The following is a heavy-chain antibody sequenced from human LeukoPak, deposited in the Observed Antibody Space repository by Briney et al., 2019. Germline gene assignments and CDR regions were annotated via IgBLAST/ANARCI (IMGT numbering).Heavy chain of an antibody. CDR3: ARMEGLYSGSYNFDY. CDR2: INPKSGGT. J-gene: IGHJ4*02. V-gene: IGHV1-2*02. Sequence: GASVKVSCKASGYTFTGYYMHWVRQAPGQGLEWMGWINPKSGGTNYAQKFQGRVTMTRDTSIRTAYMELSRLRSDDTAVYYCARMEGLYSGSYNFDYWGQGTLVTVSS. CDR1: GYTFTGYY. D-gene: IGHD1-26*01.